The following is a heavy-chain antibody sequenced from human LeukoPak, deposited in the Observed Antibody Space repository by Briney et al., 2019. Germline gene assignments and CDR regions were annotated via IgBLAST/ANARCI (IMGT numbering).Heavy chain of an antibody. CDR1: GFTFSSYG. Sequence: GGSLRLSCAASGFTFSSYGMHWVRQAPGKGLEWVAVISYAGSNKYYADSVKGRFTISRDNSKNTLYLQMNSLRAEDTAVYYCAKDSPTAADGHWGQGTLVTVSS. CDR3: AKDSPTAADGH. J-gene: IGHJ4*02. V-gene: IGHV3-30*18. D-gene: IGHD6-13*01. CDR2: ISYAGSNK.